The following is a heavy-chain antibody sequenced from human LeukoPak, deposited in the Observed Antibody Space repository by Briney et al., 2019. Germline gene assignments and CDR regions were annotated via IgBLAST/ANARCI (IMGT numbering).Heavy chain of an antibody. V-gene: IGHV4-38-2*01. J-gene: IGHJ4*02. CDR2: IYHSGST. D-gene: IGHD1-26*01. Sequence: SETLSLTCAVSGYSISSGYYRGWIRQPPGKGLEWIGSIYHSGSTYYNPSLKSRVTISVDTSKNQFSLKLSSVTAADTAVYYCARGEQSGSFSDYWGQGTLVTVSS. CDR1: GYSISSGYY. CDR3: ARGEQSGSFSDY.